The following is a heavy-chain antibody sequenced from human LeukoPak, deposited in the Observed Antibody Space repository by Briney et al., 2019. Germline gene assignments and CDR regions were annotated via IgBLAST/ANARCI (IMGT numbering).Heavy chain of an antibody. V-gene: IGHV4-4*02. CDR1: GGSISSSNW. J-gene: IGHJ4*02. Sequence: PSETLSLTCAVSGGSISSSNWWSWVRQPPGKGLEWIGEIYHSGSTNYNPSLKSRVTISVDESKNQFSLKLSSVTAADTAVYYCASMTEYYYDSSGYYFEDWGQGTLVTVSS. CDR2: IYHSGST. CDR3: ASMTEYYYDSSGYYFED. D-gene: IGHD3-22*01.